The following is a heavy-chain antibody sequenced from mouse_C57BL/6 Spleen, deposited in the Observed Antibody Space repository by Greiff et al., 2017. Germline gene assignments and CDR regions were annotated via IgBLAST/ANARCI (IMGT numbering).Heavy chain of an antibody. V-gene: IGHV5-17*01. CDR1: GFTFSDYG. J-gene: IGHJ3*01. D-gene: IGHD3-3*01. Sequence: EVHLVESGGGLVKPGGSLKLSCAASGFTFSDYGMHWVRQAPEKGLEWVAYISSGSSTIYYADTVKGRFTISRDNAKNTLFLQMTSLRSEDTAMYYCATDLGQRFAYWGQGTLVTVSA. CDR2: ISSGSSTI. CDR3: ATDLGQRFAY.